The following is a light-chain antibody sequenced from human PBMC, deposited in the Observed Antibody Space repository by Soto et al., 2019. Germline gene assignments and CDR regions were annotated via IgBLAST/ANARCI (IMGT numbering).Light chain of an antibody. V-gene: IGKV1-39*01. J-gene: IGKJ4*01. CDR2: AAS. CDR1: QYIGRY. Sequence: DIQMTQSPSSLSASVGDRVTITCRAGQYIGRYLNWYQQKPGKAPKLLIYAASSLHSGVPSRFSGSGSGTDFTLTISSLQPEDFGTYSCQQTYRTPLTFGGGTKVDIK. CDR3: QQTYRTPLT.